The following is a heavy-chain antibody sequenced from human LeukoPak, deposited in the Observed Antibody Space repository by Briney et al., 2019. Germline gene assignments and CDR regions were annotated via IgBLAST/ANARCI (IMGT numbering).Heavy chain of an antibody. Sequence: GGSLRLSCAASGFTFSGFEMNWVRQAPGKGLEWISYTSRSDSTKYYADSVKGRFTISRDNAKNSLYLQMNSLRADDTALYYCARDRVFFYGSGSYVRGFDIWGQGTMVTVSS. CDR2: TSRSDSTK. J-gene: IGHJ3*02. V-gene: IGHV3-48*03. CDR3: ARDRVFFYGSGSYVRGFDI. CDR1: GFTFSGFE. D-gene: IGHD3-10*01.